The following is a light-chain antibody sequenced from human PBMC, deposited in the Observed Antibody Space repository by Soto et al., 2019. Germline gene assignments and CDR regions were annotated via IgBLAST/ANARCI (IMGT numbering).Light chain of an antibody. V-gene: IGLV1-36*01. CDR1: SSNIGNNA. CDR3: AAWDDSLNGPV. Sequence: QSVLTQPPSVSDAPRQRVTISCSGSSSNIGNNAVNWYQQLPGKAPRLLIYYDDLVPSGVSDRFSGSRSGTSASLAIRGLQSEDEADYYCAAWDDSLNGPVFGGGNKLTVL. CDR2: YDD. J-gene: IGLJ2*01.